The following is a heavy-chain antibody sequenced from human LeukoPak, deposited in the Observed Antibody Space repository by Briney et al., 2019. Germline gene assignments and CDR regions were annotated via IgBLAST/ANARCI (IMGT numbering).Heavy chain of an antibody. CDR2: ISSSSSYI. CDR1: GFTFSSYS. V-gene: IGHV3-21*01. Sequence: GGSLGLSCAASGFTFSSYSMNWVRQAPGKGLEWVSSISSSSSYIYYADSVKGRFTISRDNAKNSLYLQMNSLRAEDTAVYYCARVVVVPAAIYYYGMDVWGQGTTVTVSS. J-gene: IGHJ6*02. D-gene: IGHD2-2*01. CDR3: ARVVVVPAAIYYYGMDV.